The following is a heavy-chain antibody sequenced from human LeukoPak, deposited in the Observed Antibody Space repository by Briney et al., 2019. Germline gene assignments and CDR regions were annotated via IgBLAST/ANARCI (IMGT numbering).Heavy chain of an antibody. CDR1: GGSFSAYY. J-gene: IGHJ5*02. CDR2: INHSGST. CDR3: ARGFTMMVVVTIVSDWFDP. D-gene: IGHD3-22*01. Sequence: SETLSLTCAVFGGSFSAYYWSWIRQPPGKGLEWIGEINHSGSTNYNPSLKSRVTISVDTSKNQFSLKLSSVTAADTAVYYCARGFTMMVVVTIVSDWFDPWGQGTLVTVSS. V-gene: IGHV4-34*01.